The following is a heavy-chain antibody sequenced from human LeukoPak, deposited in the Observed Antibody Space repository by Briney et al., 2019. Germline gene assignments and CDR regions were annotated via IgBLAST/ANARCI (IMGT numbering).Heavy chain of an antibody. D-gene: IGHD2-15*01. J-gene: IGHJ5*02. CDR1: GFTFSNYW. CDR3: AKDLVVVAATILNWFDP. V-gene: IGHV3-7*01. CDR2: IRGNGSTT. Sequence: GGSLRLSCAASGFTFSNYWKTWVRQGPGKGLEWVANIRGNGSTTYYVNSVTGRFTISRDNAKNSLFLQMNSLRAEDTAVYYCAKDLVVVAATILNWFDPWGQGTLVTVSS.